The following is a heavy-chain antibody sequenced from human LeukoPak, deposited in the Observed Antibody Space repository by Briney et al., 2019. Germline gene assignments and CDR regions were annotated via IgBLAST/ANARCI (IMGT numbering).Heavy chain of an antibody. V-gene: IGHV3-7*04. Sequence: GGSLRLSCAASGFPFPGSWMSWVPQAPGKGLEWVANIKPDGSEKHYVDSVKGRVTISTDNAKNSLYLQMNGLRAEDTAVYDCARLAAGSDYFDSWGQGTLVTVSS. D-gene: IGHD6-13*01. CDR3: ARLAAGSDYFDS. CDR2: IKPDGSEK. J-gene: IGHJ4*02. CDR1: GFPFPGSW.